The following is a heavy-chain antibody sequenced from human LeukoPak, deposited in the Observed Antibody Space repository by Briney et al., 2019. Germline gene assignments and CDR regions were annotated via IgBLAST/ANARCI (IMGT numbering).Heavy chain of an antibody. CDR1: GYTFSSYY. J-gene: IGHJ4*02. CDR2: ISAYNGNT. CDR3: ARELGYGSGSYSDY. V-gene: IGHV1-18*01. D-gene: IGHD3-10*01. Sequence: ASVKVSCKASGYTFSSYYISWVRQAPGQGLEWMGWISAYNGNTNYAQKLQGRVTMTTDTSTSTAYMELRSLRSDDTAVYYCARELGYGSGSYSDYWGQGTLVTVSS.